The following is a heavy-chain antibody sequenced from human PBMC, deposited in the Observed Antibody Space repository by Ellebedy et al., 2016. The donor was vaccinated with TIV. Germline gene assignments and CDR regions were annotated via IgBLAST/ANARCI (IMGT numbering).Heavy chain of an antibody. CDR3: ARAGYYYGSGSYYTYAWFDP. V-gene: IGHV3-21*01. Sequence: GESLKISXAASGFTFSSYSMNWVRQAPGKGLEWVSSISSSSSYIYYADSVKGRFTISRDNAKNSLYLQMNSLRAEDTAVYYCARAGYYYGSGSYYTYAWFDPWGQGTLVTVSS. CDR1: GFTFSSYS. J-gene: IGHJ5*02. D-gene: IGHD3-10*01. CDR2: ISSSSSYI.